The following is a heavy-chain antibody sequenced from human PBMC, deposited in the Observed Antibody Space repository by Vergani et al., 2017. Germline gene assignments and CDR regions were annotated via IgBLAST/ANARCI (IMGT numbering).Heavy chain of an antibody. J-gene: IGHJ1*01. Sequence: QVHLVESGGGVVQPGRSLRLSCVVSGFTSSYYGMHWVRQAPGKGLEWVAVISYDGTQKYYADSVKGRFTISRDNSKSTLYLQMNRLRTEDTAVYYCATKGCGTPGCQIEYFREWGQGTLVTVSS. CDR2: ISYDGTQK. D-gene: IGHD1-1*01. CDR1: GFTSSYYG. CDR3: ATKGCGTPGCQIEYFRE. V-gene: IGHV3-30*03.